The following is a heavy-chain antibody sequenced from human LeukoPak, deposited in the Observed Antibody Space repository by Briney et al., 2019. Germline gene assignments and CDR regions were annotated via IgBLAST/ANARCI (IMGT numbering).Heavy chain of an antibody. Sequence: PGGSLRLSCVVSGFTFSSYSMNWVRQAPGKGLEWVSHITSSSSTIYYADSVKGRFTISRDNAKNSLYLQMNSLRDEDTAVYYCSRDRSYTHDYWGQGTLVTVSS. CDR3: SRDRSYTHDY. J-gene: IGHJ4*02. V-gene: IGHV3-48*02. CDR1: GFTFSSYS. D-gene: IGHD2-2*02. CDR2: ITSSSSTI.